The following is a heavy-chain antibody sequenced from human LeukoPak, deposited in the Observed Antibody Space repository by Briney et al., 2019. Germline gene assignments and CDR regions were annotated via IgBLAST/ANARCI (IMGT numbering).Heavy chain of an antibody. CDR2: ISSSGNYI. CDR3: ARQQLLAIDS. V-gene: IGHV3-48*03. J-gene: IGHJ4*02. Sequence: GGSLRLSCTASGFTFSGYEMNWVRQAPGKGLEWVSYISSSGNYIYYADSVKGRFTISRDNAKNTLYLPLNSLRAEDTAVYYCARQQLLAIDSWGQGALVTVSS. CDR1: GFTFSGYE. D-gene: IGHD6-19*01.